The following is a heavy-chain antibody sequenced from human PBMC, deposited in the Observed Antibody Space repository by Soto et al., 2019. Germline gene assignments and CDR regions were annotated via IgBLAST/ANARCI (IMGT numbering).Heavy chain of an antibody. D-gene: IGHD2-2*01. CDR3: ARDSGFSCSIVVVPASNVIPPVDYMDV. V-gene: IGHV3-21*01. CDR2: ISSSCCFI. J-gene: IGHJ6*03. CDR1: GFTFSSYS. Sequence: GGSLRLSCAASGFTFSSYSMNWVRQAPGKGLEWVSSISSSCCFIYYADLVKGRFTISRDNAKNSLYLQINSLRAEDTAVYYCARDSGFSCSIVVVPASNVIPPVDYMDVWGKGTTVTVSS.